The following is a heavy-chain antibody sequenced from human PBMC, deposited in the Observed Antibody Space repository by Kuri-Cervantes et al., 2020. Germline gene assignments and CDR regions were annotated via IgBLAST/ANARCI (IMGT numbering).Heavy chain of an antibody. CDR1: GYTFTSYN. D-gene: IGHD6-6*01. CDR2: INPNSGGT. J-gene: IGHJ4*02. Sequence: ASVNVSCKAYGYTFTSYNISWVRQAPGQGIEWMGWINPNSGGTNYAQKFQGRVTMTRDTSISTAYMELSRLRSDDTAVYYCARDKLGRSSSHLYYFDYWGQGTLVTVSS. V-gene: IGHV1-2*02. CDR3: ARDKLGRSSSHLYYFDY.